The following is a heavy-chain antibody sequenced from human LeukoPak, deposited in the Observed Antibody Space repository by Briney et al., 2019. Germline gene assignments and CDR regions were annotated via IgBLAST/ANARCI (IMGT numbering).Heavy chain of an antibody. D-gene: IGHD3-9*01. CDR3: ARGLRYFDWLFKDYGMDG. CDR1: GYTFTSYD. J-gene: IGHJ6*02. CDR2: MNPNSGNT. V-gene: IGHV1-8*01. Sequence: ASVKVSCTASGYTFTSYDINWVRQATGQGLEWMGWMNPNSGNTGYAQKFQGRVTMTRNTSISTAYMELSSLRSEDTAVYYCARGLRYFDWLFKDYGMDGWGQGTTVTVSS.